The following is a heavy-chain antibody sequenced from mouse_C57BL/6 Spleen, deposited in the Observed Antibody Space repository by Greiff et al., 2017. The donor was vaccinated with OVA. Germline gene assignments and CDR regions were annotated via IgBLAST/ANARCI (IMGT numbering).Heavy chain of an antibody. CDR3: ARGAYYSNYWFAY. CDR1: GYTFTSYW. J-gene: IGHJ3*01. Sequence: QVQLQQPGTELVKPGASVKLSCKASGYTFTSYWMHWVKQRPGQGLEWIGNINPSNGGTNYNEKFKSKATLTVDKSSSTAYMQRSSLTSEDAAVYYCARGAYYSNYWFAYWGQGTLVTVSA. D-gene: IGHD2-5*01. CDR2: INPSNGGT. V-gene: IGHV1-53*01.